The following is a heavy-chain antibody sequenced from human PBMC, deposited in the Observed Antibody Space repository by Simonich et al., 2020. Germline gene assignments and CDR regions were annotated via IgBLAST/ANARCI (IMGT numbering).Heavy chain of an antibody. J-gene: IGHJ4*02. V-gene: IGHV4-39*01. D-gene: IGHD6-6*01. CDR3: ARWAYSSSYFDY. CDR1: GGSISSSSYY. Sequence: QLQLQESGPGLVKPSETLSLTCTVSGGSISSSSYYWGWIRKPPGKGLEWIGSIYYRGSTYYNPSLKSRVTISVATSKTQFSLKLSSVTAADTAVYYCARWAYSSSYFDYWGQGTLVTVSS. CDR2: IYYRGST.